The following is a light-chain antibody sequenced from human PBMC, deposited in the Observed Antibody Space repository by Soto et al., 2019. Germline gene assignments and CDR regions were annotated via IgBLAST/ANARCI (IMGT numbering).Light chain of an antibody. V-gene: IGKV3-11*01. Sequence: EIVMTQSPATLSVSPVEGATLSFRASQSIHTSLAWYQQKPGQPPRLVVYDSTLRANGVPDRFGGSRSGTEFTLTINNLEPEDFAVYYCQQRNVWPPITFGQGTRLEI. CDR2: DST. CDR3: QQRNVWPPIT. CDR1: QSIHTS. J-gene: IGKJ5*01.